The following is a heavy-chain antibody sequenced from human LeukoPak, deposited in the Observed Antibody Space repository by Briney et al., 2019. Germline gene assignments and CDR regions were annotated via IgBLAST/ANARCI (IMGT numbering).Heavy chain of an antibody. J-gene: IGHJ5*02. CDR1: GYSFTSYW. V-gene: IGHV5-51*03. CDR3: AGGYCSGGSCYWFDP. D-gene: IGHD2-15*01. CDR2: IYPGDSDT. Sequence: GESLKISCKGSGYSFTSYWIGWVRQMPGKGLEWMGIIYPGDSDTRYSPSFQVQVTISADKSISTAYLQWSSLKASDTAMYYCAGGYCSGGSCYWFDPWGQGTLVTVSS.